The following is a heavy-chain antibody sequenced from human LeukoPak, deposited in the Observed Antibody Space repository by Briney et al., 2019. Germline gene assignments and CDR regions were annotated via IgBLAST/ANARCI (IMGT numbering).Heavy chain of an antibody. J-gene: IGHJ6*02. CDR1: GYDFATYW. Sequence: GESLKISCQGSGYDFATYWIGWVRQMPGKGLEWMGRIYPGDSDTKYSPSLQGQVTISADKSIGSVYLQWSSLKSSDTAMYYCARLPRDYYYHGMDVWGQGTTVSVS. CDR3: ARLPRDYYYHGMDV. CDR2: IYPGDSDT. V-gene: IGHV5-51*01.